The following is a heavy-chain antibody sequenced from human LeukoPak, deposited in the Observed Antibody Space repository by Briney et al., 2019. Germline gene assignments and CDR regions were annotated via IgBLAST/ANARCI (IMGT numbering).Heavy chain of an antibody. V-gene: IGHV4-34*01. CDR1: GGSFSGYY. J-gene: IGHJ5*02. CDR2: TNHSGST. Sequence: SETLSLTCAVYGGSFSGYYWSWIRQPPGKGLEWIGETNHSGSTNYNPSLKSRVTISVDTSKNQFSLKLSSVTAADTAVYYCARGLNCSSTSCYFAAWFDPWGQGTLVTVSS. CDR3: ARGLNCSSTSCYFAAWFDP. D-gene: IGHD2-2*01.